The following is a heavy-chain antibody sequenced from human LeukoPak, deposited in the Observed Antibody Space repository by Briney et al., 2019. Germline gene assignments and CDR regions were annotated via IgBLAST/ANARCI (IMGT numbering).Heavy chain of an antibody. Sequence: PGRSLRLSCAVSGFTLSSYAMHWVRQAPGKGLEWGAIMSYDGSNEHYADSVKGRFPISRDNSKNTLYLQMNSLRAEDTAIYYCTRRRGSYSLDYWGPGTLVTVSS. D-gene: IGHD1-26*01. J-gene: IGHJ4*02. CDR2: MSYDGSNE. CDR3: TRRRGSYSLDY. V-gene: IGHV3-30*17. CDR1: GFTLSSYA.